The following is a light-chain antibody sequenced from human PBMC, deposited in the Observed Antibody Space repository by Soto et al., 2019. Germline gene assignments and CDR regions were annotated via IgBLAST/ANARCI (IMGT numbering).Light chain of an antibody. Sequence: IQWTQSPWSRAASGGERVTVACGASQGIRTYVSWYQQKPGKAPKLLIYAASTLQSGVPSRFSGSGSGTDFTLTLRSLQPEDSAPSYCQQLDNYPRTFRGGTKVDIK. J-gene: IGKJ4*01. CDR1: QGIRTY. V-gene: IGKV1-9*01. CDR2: AAS. CDR3: QQLDNYPRT.